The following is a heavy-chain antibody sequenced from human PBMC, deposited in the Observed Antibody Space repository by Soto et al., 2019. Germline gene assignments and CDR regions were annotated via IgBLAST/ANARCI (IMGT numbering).Heavy chain of an antibody. D-gene: IGHD3-22*01. CDR3: ARELLRDSSGYRHFDY. J-gene: IGHJ4*02. CDR1: GYTFTSYY. Sequence: ASVKVSCKASGYTFTSYYMHWVLQAPGQGLEWMGIINPSGGSTSYAQKFQGRVTMTRDTSTSTVYMELSSLRSEDTAVYYCARELLRDSSGYRHFDYWGQGTLVTVSS. V-gene: IGHV1-46*01. CDR2: INPSGGST.